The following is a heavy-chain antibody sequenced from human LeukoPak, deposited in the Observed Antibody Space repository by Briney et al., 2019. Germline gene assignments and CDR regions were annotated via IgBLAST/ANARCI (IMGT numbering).Heavy chain of an antibody. D-gene: IGHD2-2*01. Sequence: GGALRPSCAASGFTLSSYAQSWVRHAPGEGLGRGSAISGNGGSTVYADSVKGRFTISRDNSKNTLYLQMNNLRAEDTAVYYCAKDLRCSSTTCYDVPDYWGQGTLVTVSS. CDR2: ISGNGGST. CDR3: AKDLRCSSTTCYDVPDY. V-gene: IGHV3-23*01. J-gene: IGHJ4*02. CDR1: GFTLSSYA.